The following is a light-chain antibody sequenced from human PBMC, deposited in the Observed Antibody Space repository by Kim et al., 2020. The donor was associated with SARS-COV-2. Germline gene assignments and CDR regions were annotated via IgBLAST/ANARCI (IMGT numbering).Light chain of an antibody. J-gene: IGKJ1*01. CDR1: KTINKW. Sequence: AAVRDRVTITCWSSKTINKWLASYQQRQGKGPKPLMYKASSLERGGPSRFSGGGSGTEFTLTINSLQPEDFAIYYCQQYSSGSPTFGQGTKVDIK. CDR3: QQYSSGSPT. V-gene: IGKV1-5*03. CDR2: KAS.